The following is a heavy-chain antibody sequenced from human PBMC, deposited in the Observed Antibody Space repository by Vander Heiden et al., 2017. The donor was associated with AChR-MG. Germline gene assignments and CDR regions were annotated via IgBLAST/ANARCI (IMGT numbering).Heavy chain of an antibody. CDR2: IRQDGSDK. V-gene: IGHV3-7*01. J-gene: IGHJ5*02. Sequence: EVQLVESGGGLVKPGGSLRLSGAASGFTFSNDWMTWVRQAPGKGLEWVASIRQDGSDKYYVDSVRGRFTISRDNAKNSLYLQMSSLRVEDTAVYYCARGDSDPWGQGALVTVSS. D-gene: IGHD3-22*01. CDR1: GFTFSNDW. CDR3: ARGDSDP.